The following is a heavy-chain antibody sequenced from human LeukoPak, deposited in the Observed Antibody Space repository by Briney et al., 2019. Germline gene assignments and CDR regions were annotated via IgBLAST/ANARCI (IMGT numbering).Heavy chain of an antibody. V-gene: IGHV4-59*01. CDR3: ATSRDYYDSMGGADDAFDI. Sequence: PSETLSLTCTVSGGSISSYYWSWIRQPPGKGLEWIGFIYYSGSTNYNPSLESRVTISVDTSKNQFSLKLSSVTAADTAVYYCATSRDYYDSMGGADDAFDIWGQGTMVTVSS. CDR1: GGSISSYY. J-gene: IGHJ3*02. CDR2: IYYSGST. D-gene: IGHD3-22*01.